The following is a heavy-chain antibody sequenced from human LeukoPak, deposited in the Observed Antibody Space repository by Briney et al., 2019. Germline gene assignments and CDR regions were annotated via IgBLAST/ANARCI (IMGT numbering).Heavy chain of an antibody. V-gene: IGHV3-30*18. CDR3: AKDRGAGLHCSGGSCYRDYYGMDV. J-gene: IGHJ6*02. D-gene: IGHD2-15*01. CDR2: ISNDGSNK. CDR1: KFTFRSYG. Sequence: PGGSLRLSCAASKFTFRSYGMHWVRQAPGQGLEWVAVISNDGSNKYFADSVKGRFTISRDNSKNTLYLQMNSLRAEDTAVYYCAKDRGAGLHCSGGSCYRDYYGMDVWGQGTTVTVSS.